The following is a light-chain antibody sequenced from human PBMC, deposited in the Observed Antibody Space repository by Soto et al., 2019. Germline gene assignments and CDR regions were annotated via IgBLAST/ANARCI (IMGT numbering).Light chain of an antibody. Sequence: DIPITQSPPTLSASVGARVTITCRASKNINTWVAWYHQKPGTAPKLLIYDASSLESGVPSRVTDIGSGTDFTLPLRSMQPDDVATDDCQQYSDHWTFGQGTKVDIK. CDR2: DAS. CDR3: QQYSDHWT. J-gene: IGKJ1*01. V-gene: IGKV1-5*01. CDR1: KNINTW.